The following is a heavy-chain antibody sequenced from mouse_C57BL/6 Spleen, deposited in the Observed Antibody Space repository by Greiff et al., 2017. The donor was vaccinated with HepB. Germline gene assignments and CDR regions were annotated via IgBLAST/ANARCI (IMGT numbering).Heavy chain of an antibody. V-gene: IGHV14-4*01. Sequence: EVQLQQSGAELVRPGASVKLSCTASGFNIKDDYMHWVKQRPEQGLEWIGWIDPENGDTEYASKFQGKATITADTSSNTAYLQLSSLTSEDTAVYYGTTYPYGSSYDWYFDVWGTGTTVTVSS. J-gene: IGHJ1*03. CDR2: IDPENGDT. D-gene: IGHD1-1*01. CDR3: TTYPYGSSYDWYFDV. CDR1: GFNIKDDY.